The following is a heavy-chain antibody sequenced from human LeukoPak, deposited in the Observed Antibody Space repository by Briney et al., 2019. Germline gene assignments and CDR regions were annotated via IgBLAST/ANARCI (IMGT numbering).Heavy chain of an antibody. CDR1: GFTFSSHA. V-gene: IGHV3-23*01. CDR2: IVGTGVSR. Sequence: GGSLRLSCAASGFTFSSHAMSWVRQAPGKGLEWVSSIVGTGVSRDYADSVKGRFTVSRDNSNNTVYLQMNSLRAEDTAVYYCARTGWAFGVVTTDAFDIWGQGTMVTVSS. D-gene: IGHD3-3*01. J-gene: IGHJ3*02. CDR3: ARTGWAFGVVTTDAFDI.